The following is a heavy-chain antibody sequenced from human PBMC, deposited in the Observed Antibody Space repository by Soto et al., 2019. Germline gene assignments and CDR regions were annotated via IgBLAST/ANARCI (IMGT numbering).Heavy chain of an antibody. CDR3: ARNSYYDFWSGYHDYYGMDV. CDR2: INSDGSST. CDR1: GFTFRSYW. Sequence: GSLRLSCAASGFTFRSYWMHWVRQAPGKGLVWVSRINSDGSSTSYADSVKGRFTISRDNAKNTLYLQMNSLRAEDTAVYYCARNSYYDFWSGYHDYYGMDVWGQGATVTVSS. J-gene: IGHJ6*02. V-gene: IGHV3-74*01. D-gene: IGHD3-3*01.